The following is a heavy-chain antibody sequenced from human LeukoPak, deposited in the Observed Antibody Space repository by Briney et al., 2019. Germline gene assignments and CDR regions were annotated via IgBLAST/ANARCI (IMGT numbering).Heavy chain of an antibody. Sequence: EASVTVSCKASGGTFSSYAISWVRQAPGQGLEWMGGIIPIFGTANYAQKFQGRVTITADESTSTAYMELCSLRSEDTAVYYCARHLSPQYYYDSSGYYYYYGMDVWGQGTTVTVSS. D-gene: IGHD3-22*01. CDR1: GGTFSSYA. J-gene: IGHJ6*02. CDR2: IIPIFGTA. V-gene: IGHV1-69*13. CDR3: ARHLSPQYYYDSSGYYYYYGMDV.